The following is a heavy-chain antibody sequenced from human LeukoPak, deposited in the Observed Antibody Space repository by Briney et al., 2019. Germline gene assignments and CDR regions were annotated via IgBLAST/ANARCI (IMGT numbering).Heavy chain of an antibody. CDR2: IKSRSRGGTP. J-gene: IGHJ4*02. V-gene: IGHV3-15*01. Sequence: GGSLRLSCVASGFTFSNAWMSWVRQAPGKGLEWVGRIKSRSRGGTPDYAAPVEGRFTVSRDDSRNTLYLQMNSLRTEDTAIYYCTTELDDGTGCNYVGYFEYWGQGALVTVSS. CDR3: TTELDDGTGCNYVGYFEY. D-gene: IGHD3-22*01. CDR1: GFTFSNAW.